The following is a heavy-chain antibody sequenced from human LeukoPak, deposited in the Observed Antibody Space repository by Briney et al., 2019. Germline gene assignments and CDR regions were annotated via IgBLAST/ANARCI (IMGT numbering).Heavy chain of an antibody. CDR2: IYYSGST. D-gene: IGHD2-21*02. V-gene: IGHV4-31*03. CDR1: GGSISSGGYY. CDR3: ARLSAVVTAIYYFDY. J-gene: IGHJ4*02. Sequence: NPSETLSLTCTVSGGSISSGGYYWSWIRQHPGKGLEWIGYIYYSGSTYYNPSLKSRVTISVDTSKNQFSLKLSSVTAADTAVYYCARLSAVVTAIYYFDYWGQGTLVTVSS.